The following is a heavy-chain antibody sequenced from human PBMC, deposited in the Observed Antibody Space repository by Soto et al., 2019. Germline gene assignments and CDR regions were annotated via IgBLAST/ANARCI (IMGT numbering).Heavy chain of an antibody. Sequence: SDTLSLTCTVSGGSISGYYWSWIRQPPGKGLEWIGYMYNTGSTVYNPSFKSRVTLSVDTSKNQFSLKLNSVTAADTAVYYCARVAVAGTRVDYWRQGTLDTLSS. J-gene: IGHJ4*02. CDR3: ARVAVAGTRVDY. V-gene: IGHV4-59*01. CDR1: GGSISGYY. D-gene: IGHD6-19*01. CDR2: MYNTGST.